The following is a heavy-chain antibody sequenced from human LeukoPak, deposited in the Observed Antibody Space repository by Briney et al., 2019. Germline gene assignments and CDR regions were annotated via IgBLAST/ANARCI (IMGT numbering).Heavy chain of an antibody. CDR2: ISSSSSYI. Sequence: PGGSLRLSCAASGFTFSRYWLHWVRQPPGKGLEWVSSISSSSSYIYYADSVKGRFTISRDNAKNSLYLQMNSLRAEDTAVYYCARDYPWGGNHWGQGTLVTVSS. CDR3: ARDYPWGGNH. D-gene: IGHD3-16*01. J-gene: IGHJ4*02. V-gene: IGHV3-21*01. CDR1: GFTFSRYW.